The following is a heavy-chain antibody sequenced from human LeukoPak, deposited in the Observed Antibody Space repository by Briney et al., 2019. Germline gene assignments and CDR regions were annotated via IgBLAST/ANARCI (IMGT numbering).Heavy chain of an antibody. Sequence: ASVKVSCKVSGYTFTTYGISWVRQAPGQGLEWMGWISTYNGNTNYAQMLQGRVTMTTEASTNTAYMELRSLRSDDTAVYYCARAWEQWPGTTAYFDYWGQGTLVTVSS. J-gene: IGHJ4*02. CDR3: ARAWEQWPGTTAYFDY. CDR1: GYTFTTYG. D-gene: IGHD6-19*01. V-gene: IGHV1-18*04. CDR2: ISTYNGNT.